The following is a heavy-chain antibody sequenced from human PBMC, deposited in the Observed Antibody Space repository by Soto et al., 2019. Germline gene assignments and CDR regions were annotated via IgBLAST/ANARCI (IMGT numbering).Heavy chain of an antibody. V-gene: IGHV1-69*01. D-gene: IGHD3-22*01. CDR2: FNAIFRRT. Sequence: QVLLVQSGAEVKKPGSSVKVSCKASGGTFNTYGIGWVRQAPGQGLEWMGGFNAIFRRTKYAQKFQGRVTITADEFTNTAYMELNSLRSEDTAVYYCARVAYTYYYDSSERNRFFDFWGQGTLVTVSS. CDR3: ARVAYTYYYDSSERNRFFDF. J-gene: IGHJ4*02. CDR1: GGTFNTYG.